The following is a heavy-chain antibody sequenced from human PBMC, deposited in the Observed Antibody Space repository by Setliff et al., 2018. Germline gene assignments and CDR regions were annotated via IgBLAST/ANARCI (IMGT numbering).Heavy chain of an antibody. Sequence: VASVKVSCKASGYTFTRHGISWVRQAPGQGLEWMGWISGYYNKTNYAQKFQDRVTMTTDTPTSTAYKELRSLRSDDTAVYYCARGPPDFVVVPAAAKFDFWGQGTLVTVSS. J-gene: IGHJ4*02. V-gene: IGHV1-18*01. CDR2: ISGYYNKT. D-gene: IGHD2-2*01. CDR1: GYTFTRHG. CDR3: ARGPPDFVVVPAAAKFDF.